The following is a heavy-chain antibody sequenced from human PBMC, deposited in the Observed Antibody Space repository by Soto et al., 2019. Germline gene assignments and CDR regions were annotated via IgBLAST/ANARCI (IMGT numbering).Heavy chain of an antibody. Sequence: GGSLRLSCTASGFTFGDYAMSWFRQAPGKGLEWVGFIRSKAYGGTTEYAASVKGRFTISRDDSKSIAYLQMNSLKTEDTAVYYCTRDPPYCGGDCYSNFDYWGQGTLVTVSS. J-gene: IGHJ4*02. CDR2: IRSKAYGGTT. CDR3: TRDPPYCGGDCYSNFDY. V-gene: IGHV3-49*03. CDR1: GFTFGDYA. D-gene: IGHD2-21*02.